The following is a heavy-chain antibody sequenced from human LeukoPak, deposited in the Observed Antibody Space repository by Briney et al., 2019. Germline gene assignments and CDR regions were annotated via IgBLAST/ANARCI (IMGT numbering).Heavy chain of an antibody. CDR2: ISSSSSYI. Sequence: GGSLRLSCAASGFTFSSYSMNWVRQAPGKGLEWVSSISSSSSYIYYADSVKSRFTISRDNAKNSLYLQMNSLRAEDTAVYYCAKDPLNTVMVSPTFDYWGQGTLVTVSS. CDR1: GFTFSSYS. D-gene: IGHD5-18*01. J-gene: IGHJ4*02. CDR3: AKDPLNTVMVSPTFDY. V-gene: IGHV3-21*04.